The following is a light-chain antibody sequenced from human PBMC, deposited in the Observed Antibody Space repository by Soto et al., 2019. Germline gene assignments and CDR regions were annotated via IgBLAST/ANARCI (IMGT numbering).Light chain of an antibody. J-gene: IGKJ4*01. CDR3: QQYGTSQLP. CDR1: QSVSSRH. CDR2: GAS. Sequence: EIVLTQSPGTLSLSPGERATLSCRASQSVSSRHLAWYQQNPGQAPRLLIYGASSRATGIPDRFSGSGSGTDFTLTISRLEPEDFAVFYCQQYGTSQLPFGGGTKVEIK. V-gene: IGKV3-20*01.